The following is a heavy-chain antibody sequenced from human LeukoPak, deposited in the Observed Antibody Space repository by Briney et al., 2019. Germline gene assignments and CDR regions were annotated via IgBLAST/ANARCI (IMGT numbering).Heavy chain of an antibody. Sequence: GGSLRLSCAVSGFTASTHHMAWVRQAPGKGLEWVSVRQPGNVSYYADSVTGRFTTSTDSSKNTLFLQMRDLRAEDTAPYYCARERDYDTYFDYWGQGTLVIVSS. CDR2: RQPGNVS. CDR3: ARERDYDTYFDY. V-gene: IGHV3-53*01. CDR1: GFTASTHH. J-gene: IGHJ4*02. D-gene: IGHD3-22*01.